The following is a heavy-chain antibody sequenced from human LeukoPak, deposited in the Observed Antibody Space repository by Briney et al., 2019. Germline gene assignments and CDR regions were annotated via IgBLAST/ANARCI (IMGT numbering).Heavy chain of an antibody. V-gene: IGHV3-23*01. D-gene: IGHD5-18*01. CDR3: AKDWAPWIQLWPFDY. CDR2: ISGSGGST. CDR1: GFTFSSYW. J-gene: IGHJ4*02. Sequence: PGGSLRLSCAASGFTFSSYWMSWVRQAPGKGLEWVSAISGSGGSTYYADSVKGRFTISRDNSKDTLYLQMNSLRAEDTAVYYCAKDWAPWIQLWPFDYWGQGTLVTVSS.